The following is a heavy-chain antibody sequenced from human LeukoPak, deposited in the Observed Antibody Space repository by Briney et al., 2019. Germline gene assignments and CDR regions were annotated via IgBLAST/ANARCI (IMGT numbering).Heavy chain of an antibody. J-gene: IGHJ4*02. CDR2: IKEDGSEK. CDR3: GRVAYGNYV. Sequence: GGSLRLSCAASGFTFSSNWMSWVRQAPGKGLEWVANIKEDGSEKYYVDSVKGRFTISRDNAKNSLYLEVNSLRAEDTAVYYCGRVAYGNYVWGQGALVTVSS. V-gene: IGHV3-7*05. CDR1: GFTFSSNW. D-gene: IGHD4-11*01.